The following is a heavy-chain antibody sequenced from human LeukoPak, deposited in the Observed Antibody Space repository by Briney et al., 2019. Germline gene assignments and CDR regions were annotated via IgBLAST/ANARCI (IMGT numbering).Heavy chain of an antibody. J-gene: IGHJ4*02. CDR2: ISYTGNT. CDR3: ARVVGRPTRFSDY. D-gene: IGHD2-15*01. CDR1: GGSISSGGYY. Sequence: SETLSLTCSVSGGSISSGGYYWSWVRHHPGKGLEWIGYISYTGNTYYNPSLKSRLTISIDTSKSQFSLKVSSVTAADTAVYFCARVVGRPTRFSDYWGQGTLVTVSS. V-gene: IGHV4-31*03.